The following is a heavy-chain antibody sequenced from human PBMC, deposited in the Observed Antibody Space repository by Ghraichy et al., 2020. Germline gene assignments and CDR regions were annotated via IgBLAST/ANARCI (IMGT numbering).Heavy chain of an antibody. CDR3: ARDIIGYCSGGRCGGLFEW. D-gene: IGHD2-15*01. Sequence: GGSLRLSCAASGFTFSSYSMNWVRQAPGKGLEWVSSISSSSSYIYYADSVKGRFTISRDNAKNSLYLQMNSLRAEDTAVYYCARDIIGYCSGGRCGGLFEWWGQGTLVTVSS. V-gene: IGHV3-21*01. J-gene: IGHJ4*02. CDR1: GFTFSSYS. CDR2: ISSSSSYI.